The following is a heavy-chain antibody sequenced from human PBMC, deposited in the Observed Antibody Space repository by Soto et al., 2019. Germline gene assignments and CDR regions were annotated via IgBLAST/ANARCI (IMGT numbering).Heavy chain of an antibody. Sequence: QVQLQESGPGLVKPSETLSLTCTVSGGSISSYYWSWIRQPPGKGLEWIGDIYYSGSTNYNPSLKSRVTISVDTSKNQFSLKLSSVTAADTAVYYCARGRGGYFDLWGRGTLVTVSS. V-gene: IGHV4-59*01. CDR3: ARGRGGYFDL. J-gene: IGHJ2*01. CDR1: GGSISSYY. CDR2: IYYSGST.